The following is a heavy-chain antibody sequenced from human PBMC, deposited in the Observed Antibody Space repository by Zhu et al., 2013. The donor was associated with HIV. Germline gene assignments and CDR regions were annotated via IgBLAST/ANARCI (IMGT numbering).Heavy chain of an antibody. CDR1: GYTLPTM. CDR3: GRHHNSGYYSYFDY. CDR2: SALILVT. Sequence: QVVQSGGEVKEPGASVKVSCKTSGYTLPTMESVGCDRPLDKGLSGWAGSALILVTETLHRKVQGRVSMTTDTSTSTAYMELRSLRSDDTAMYYCGRHHNSGYYSYFDYWGQGTLVTVSS. J-gene: IGHJ4*02. D-gene: IGHD3-22*01. V-gene: IGHV1-18*01.